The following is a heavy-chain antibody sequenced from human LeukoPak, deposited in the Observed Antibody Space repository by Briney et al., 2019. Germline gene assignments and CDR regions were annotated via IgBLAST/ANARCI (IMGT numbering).Heavy chain of an antibody. Sequence: GGSLRLSCAASGFTFSSYEMNWVRQAPGKGLEWVSYIGSFGTTISYADSVKGRFTISRDNAKSSLYLQMSSLRAEDTAVYYCAKVATEAFYFDYWGQGTLVTVSS. CDR2: IGSFGTTI. CDR3: AKVATEAFYFDY. V-gene: IGHV3-48*03. D-gene: IGHD5-12*01. J-gene: IGHJ4*02. CDR1: GFTFSSYE.